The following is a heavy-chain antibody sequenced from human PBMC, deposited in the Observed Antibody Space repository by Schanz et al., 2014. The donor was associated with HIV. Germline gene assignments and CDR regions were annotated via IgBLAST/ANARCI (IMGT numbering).Heavy chain of an antibody. CDR2: ITESGGRT. Sequence: EVQLLESGGGLEQPGGSLRLSCAASGFTFSNYAMSWVRQAPGKGLEWVSSITESGGRTYYADSVNGRFTISRDNSKNTMFLQMNSLRVEDTAIYYCAKIRGTRGAYDGMDVWGQGTTVTVSS. J-gene: IGHJ6*02. D-gene: IGHD3-10*01. CDR3: AKIRGTRGAYDGMDV. V-gene: IGHV3-23*01. CDR1: GFTFSNYA.